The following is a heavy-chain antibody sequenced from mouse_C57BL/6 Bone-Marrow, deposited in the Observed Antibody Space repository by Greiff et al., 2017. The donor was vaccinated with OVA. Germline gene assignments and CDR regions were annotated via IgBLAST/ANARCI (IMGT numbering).Heavy chain of an antibody. V-gene: IGHV1-59*01. J-gene: IGHJ1*01. CDR2: IDPSDSYT. Sequence: QVQLQQPGAELVRPGTSVKLSCKASGYTFTSYWMHWVKQRPGQGLEWIGVIDPSDSYTNYNQKFKGQATLTVDTSSSTAYMQLSSLTSEDSAVYYCARAAPYWYFDVWGAGPTVTVSS. CDR3: ARAAPYWYFDV. CDR1: GYTFTSYW.